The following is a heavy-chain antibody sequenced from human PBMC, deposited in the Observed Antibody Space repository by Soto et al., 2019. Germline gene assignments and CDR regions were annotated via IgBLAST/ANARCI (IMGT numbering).Heavy chain of an antibody. V-gene: IGHV1-18*01. J-gene: IGHJ6*03. CDR2: ISAYNGNT. CDR3: ARPPRLYYFLTVYYNDYYYYYYRDV. Sequence: ASVKVSCKASGYTFTSYGISWVRQAPGQGLEWMGWISAYNGNTNYAQKLQGRVTMTTDTSTSTAYMELRSLRSDDTAVYYCARPPRLYYFLTVYYNDYYYYYYRDVGGKGTTAPVS. D-gene: IGHD3-9*01. CDR1: GYTFTSYG.